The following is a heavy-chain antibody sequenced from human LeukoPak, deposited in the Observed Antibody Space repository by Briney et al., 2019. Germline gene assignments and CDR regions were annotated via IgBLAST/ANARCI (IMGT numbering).Heavy chain of an antibody. CDR3: ARDVLYRSDF. Sequence: GGSLRLSCAASGFIFIDHSMNWVRQAPGKGLEWVSYISSSGSTVYYADSVKGRFTISRDNGKNSLYLQVNGLSAEDTAVYYCARDVLYRSDFWGQGTLVTVSS. CDR1: GFIFIDHS. CDR2: ISSSGSTV. V-gene: IGHV3-48*01. D-gene: IGHD2-2*02. J-gene: IGHJ5*01.